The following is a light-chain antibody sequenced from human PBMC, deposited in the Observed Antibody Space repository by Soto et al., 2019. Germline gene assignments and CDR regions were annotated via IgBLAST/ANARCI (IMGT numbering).Light chain of an antibody. V-gene: IGLV1-44*01. CDR3: ATWDDSLNAWV. Sequence: QSVLTQAPSASGTPGQRVTISCSGSSSNIGNNIVDWYQHLPGTAPRLLIYSTNQRPSGVPDRFSASKSGTSASLAISGLQSEDEADYYCATWDDSLNAWVFGGGPKLTVL. J-gene: IGLJ3*02. CDR1: SSNIGNNI. CDR2: STN.